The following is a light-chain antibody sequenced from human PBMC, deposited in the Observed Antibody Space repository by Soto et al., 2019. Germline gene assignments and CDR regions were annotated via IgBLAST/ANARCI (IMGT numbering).Light chain of an antibody. V-gene: IGKV1-27*01. CDR3: QKYNSALWT. Sequence: DIQMTQSPSSLSASVGDRVTITCRASQGISNYLAWYQQKPGKVPQLLIYSASVLQSGVPSRFSGSGSETDFTLTISSLQPDDVATYYCQKYNSALWTFGQGTKVEIK. CDR2: SAS. J-gene: IGKJ1*01. CDR1: QGISNY.